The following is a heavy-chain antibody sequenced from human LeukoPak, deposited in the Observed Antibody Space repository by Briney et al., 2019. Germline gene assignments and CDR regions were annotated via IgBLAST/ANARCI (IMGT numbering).Heavy chain of an antibody. J-gene: IGHJ5*02. CDR2: IYTSGGI. CDR1: GGSISSYY. CDR3: ARDKIVGATTHWFDP. Sequence: SETLSLTCTVSGGSISSYYWSWIRQPAGKGLEWIGRIYTSGGINYNPSLKSRVTMSGDTSKKQFSLKLTSVTAADTAVYYCARDKIVGATTHWFDPWGQGTLVTVSS. V-gene: IGHV4-4*07. D-gene: IGHD1-26*01.